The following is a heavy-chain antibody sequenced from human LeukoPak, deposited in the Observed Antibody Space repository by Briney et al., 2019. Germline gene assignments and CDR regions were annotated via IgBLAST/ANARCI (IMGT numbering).Heavy chain of an antibody. CDR1: GFTFNTYW. D-gene: IGHD6-19*01. V-gene: IGHV3-7*01. J-gene: IGHJ5*02. CDR3: ARRGTIAVPVFWFDP. CDR2: IKQDGSEK. Sequence: GGSLRLSCVASGFTFNTYWMSWVRQAPGKGLEWVANIKQDGSEKYYLDSLEGRFTISRDNDKNSVYLQINRLRAEDSAVYYCARRGTIAVPVFWFDPWGQGTLVIVSS.